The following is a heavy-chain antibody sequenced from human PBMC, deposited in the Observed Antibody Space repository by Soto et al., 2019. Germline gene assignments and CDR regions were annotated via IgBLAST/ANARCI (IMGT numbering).Heavy chain of an antibody. Sequence: EVQLLESGGGLVQPGGSLRLSCSASGFTFTSYAMSWVRQAPGKGLEWVSGISGSGGDTKSADSVKGRFTISRDNFKNMLYLQMNSLRAEDTAVYDCAKHDFWTLYNTGRDSWGQGTLVTVSS. CDR2: ISGSGGDT. J-gene: IGHJ4*02. CDR1: GFTFTSYA. V-gene: IGHV3-23*01. CDR3: AKHDFWTLYNTGRDS. D-gene: IGHD3-3*01.